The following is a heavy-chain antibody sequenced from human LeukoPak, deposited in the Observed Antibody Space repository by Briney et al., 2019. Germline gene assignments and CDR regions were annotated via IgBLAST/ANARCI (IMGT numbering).Heavy chain of an antibody. CDR1: GDSFSSGDYY. Sequence: SETLSHTCTVSGDSFSSGDYYWSWLRQPPGKGLEWIGYIYYSGGTYYNPSLKSRVTISVDTSKNQFSLKVSSVTAADTAVYYCARDRNYGDSTYDAFDIWGQGTKVTVSS. V-gene: IGHV4-30-4*01. CDR3: ARDRNYGDSTYDAFDI. J-gene: IGHJ3*02. D-gene: IGHD4-17*01. CDR2: IYYSGGT.